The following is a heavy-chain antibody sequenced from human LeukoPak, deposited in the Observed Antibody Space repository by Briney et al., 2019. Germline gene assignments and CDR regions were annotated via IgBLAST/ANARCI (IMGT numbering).Heavy chain of an antibody. D-gene: IGHD4-23*01. CDR1: VFTFSGYW. Sequence: GGGLRLSCADSVFTFSGYWMHWVPHAPAKGPLSGSRINTEGSSMTYTDSARGGVTTSRDNARNEVFLEMNNLRPEDTAVYYCARAATGGNSNLDYWGQGTLVTVSS. CDR3: ARAATGGNSNLDY. V-gene: IGHV3-74*01. CDR2: INTEGSSM. J-gene: IGHJ4*02.